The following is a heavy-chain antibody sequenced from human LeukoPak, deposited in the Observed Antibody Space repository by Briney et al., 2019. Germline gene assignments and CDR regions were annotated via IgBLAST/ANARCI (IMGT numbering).Heavy chain of an antibody. Sequence: ASVKVSCKASGYTFSDYHMHWVRQATGQGLEWMGWMNPNSGNTGYAQKFQGRVTITRNTSISTAYMELSSLRSEDTAVYYCAREGRAFDYWGQGTLVTVSS. CDR2: MNPNSGNT. J-gene: IGHJ4*02. CDR1: GYTFSDYH. V-gene: IGHV1-8*03. CDR3: AREGRAFDY.